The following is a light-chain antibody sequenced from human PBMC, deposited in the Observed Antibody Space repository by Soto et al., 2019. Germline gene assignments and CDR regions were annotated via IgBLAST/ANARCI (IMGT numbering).Light chain of an antibody. Sequence: EIVMTQSPATLSVSPGERATLSCRASQSVSSNLAWYQQKPGQAPRLLIYGASTRAIGIPARFSGCGSGTEFTLTINSLQSEDFAVYYCQQYNNWPPCTFGQGTKLEIK. J-gene: IGKJ2*02. CDR2: GAS. CDR1: QSVSSN. V-gene: IGKV3-15*01. CDR3: QQYNNWPPCT.